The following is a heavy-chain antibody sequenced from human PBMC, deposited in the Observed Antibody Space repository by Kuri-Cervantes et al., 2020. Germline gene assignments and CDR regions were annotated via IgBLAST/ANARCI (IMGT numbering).Heavy chain of an antibody. J-gene: IGHJ3*02. CDR1: GCTVRSNY. D-gene: IGHD2-2*01. Sequence: GESLKIYRAGSGCTVRSNYMSRVRQAPGKGLEWVSVIYCGGSTYYADSVKGRFTISRDNSKNTLYLQMNSLRAEDTAVYYCARDFDRAAMPCYAFDIWGQGTMVTVSS. CDR2: IYCGGST. V-gene: IGHV3-66*01. CDR3: ARDFDRAAMPCYAFDI.